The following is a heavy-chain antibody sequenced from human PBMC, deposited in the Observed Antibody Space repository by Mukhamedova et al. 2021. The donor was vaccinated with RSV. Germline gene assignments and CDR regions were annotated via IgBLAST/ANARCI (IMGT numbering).Heavy chain of an antibody. Sequence: SSSSYYWGWIRQPPGKGLEWIGSIYYSGSTYYNPSLKSRVTISVDTSKNQFSLKLRSVTAADTAVYYCARGEYSSGWYGSNWFEP. D-gene: IGHD6-13*01. V-gene: IGHV4-39*07. CDR2: IYYSGST. J-gene: IGHJ5*02. CDR1: SSSSYY. CDR3: ARGEYSSGWYGSNWFEP.